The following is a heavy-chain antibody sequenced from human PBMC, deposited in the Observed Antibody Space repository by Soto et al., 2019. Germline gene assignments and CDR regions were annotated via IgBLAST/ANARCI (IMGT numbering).Heavy chain of an antibody. Sequence: GESLKISCKGSGYSFTSYWIGWVRQMPGKGLEWMGIIYPGDSDTRYSPSFQGQVTISADKSISTAYLQWSSLKASDTAMYYCARGESVDSSGYYPYDYWGQGTLVTVSS. D-gene: IGHD3-22*01. J-gene: IGHJ4*02. CDR2: IYPGDSDT. V-gene: IGHV5-51*01. CDR3: ARGESVDSSGYYPYDY. CDR1: GYSFTSYW.